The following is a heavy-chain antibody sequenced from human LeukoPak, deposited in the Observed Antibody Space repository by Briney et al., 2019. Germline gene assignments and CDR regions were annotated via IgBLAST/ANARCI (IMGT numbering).Heavy chain of an antibody. Sequence: PGGSLRLSCAASGFTFSSYEMNWVRQAPGKGLEWVSSISSSSSYIYYADSVKGRFTISRDNAKNSLYLQMNSLRAEDTAVYYCARDGSATDAFDIWGQGTMVTVSS. CDR3: ARDGSATDAFDI. D-gene: IGHD1-26*01. CDR2: ISSSSSYI. CDR1: GFTFSSYE. V-gene: IGHV3-21*01. J-gene: IGHJ3*02.